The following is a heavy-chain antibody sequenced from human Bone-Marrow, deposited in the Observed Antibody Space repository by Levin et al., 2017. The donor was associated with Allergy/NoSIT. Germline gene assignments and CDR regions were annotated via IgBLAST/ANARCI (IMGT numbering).Heavy chain of an antibody. CDR3: AKDRDPEVGGTFDY. V-gene: IGHV3-30*18. J-gene: IGHJ4*02. D-gene: IGHD2-15*01. CDR2: ISYDGSNK. Sequence: GALRLSCAASGFTFSSYGMHWVRQAPGKGLEWVAVISYDGSNKYYADSVKGRFTISRDNSKNTLYLQMNSLRAEDTAVYYCAKDRDPEVGGTFDYWGQGTLVTVSS. CDR1: GFTFSSYG.